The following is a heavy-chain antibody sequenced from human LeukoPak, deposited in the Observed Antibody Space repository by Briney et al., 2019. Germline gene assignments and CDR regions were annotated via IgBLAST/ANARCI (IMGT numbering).Heavy chain of an antibody. Sequence: NPGGSLRLSCAASGFTFSSYTMNWVRQAPGKGPEWVSSISPSGSSTYNADSLRGRFTISRDNAKVSVFLQMNSLRGEDTAVYYCVRDFLGESGAGGCWGQGTLVTVSS. J-gene: IGHJ4*02. CDR1: GFTFSSYT. D-gene: IGHD3-10*01. CDR2: ISPSGSST. V-gene: IGHV3-21*01. CDR3: VRDFLGESGAGGC.